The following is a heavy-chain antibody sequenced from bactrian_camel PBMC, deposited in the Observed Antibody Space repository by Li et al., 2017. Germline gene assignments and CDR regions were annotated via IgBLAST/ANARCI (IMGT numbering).Heavy chain of an antibody. D-gene: IGHD2*01. V-gene: IGHV3S40*01. Sequence: VQLVESGGGSVQAGGSLRLSCVTSGVTYSRNCMGWFRQAPGKERERVASVSTGDGSTYYSDSVKGRFTISLDNADNTVYLQMSSLVPEDTAMYYCVARSRGGLYGCPYSISNYGYWGQGTQVTVS. J-gene: IGHJ4*01. CDR1: GVTYSRNC. CDR3: VARSRGGLYGCPYSISNYGY. CDR2: VSTGDGST.